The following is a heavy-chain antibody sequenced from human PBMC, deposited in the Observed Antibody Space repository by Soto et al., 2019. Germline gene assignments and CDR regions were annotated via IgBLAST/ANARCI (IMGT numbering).Heavy chain of an antibody. Sequence: ASVKVSCKASGYTFTSYYMHWVRQAPGQGLEWMGIINPSGGSTSYAQKFQGRVTMTRDTSTSTVYMELSSLRSEDTAVYYCARVRGDGYNYQSHPDYWGQGTLVTVSS. V-gene: IGHV1-46*01. CDR3: ARVRGDGYNYQSHPDY. CDR2: INPSGGST. J-gene: IGHJ4*02. D-gene: IGHD5-12*01. CDR1: GYTFTSYY.